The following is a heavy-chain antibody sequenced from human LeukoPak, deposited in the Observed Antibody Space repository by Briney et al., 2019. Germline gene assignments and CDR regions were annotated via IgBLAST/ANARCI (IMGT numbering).Heavy chain of an antibody. CDR2: ISSSSSYI. D-gene: IGHD5-12*01. V-gene: IGHV3-21*01. CDR1: GFTFSSYS. J-gene: IGHJ4*02. CDR3: ARQSRGYEGFDY. Sequence: GGSLRLSCAASGFTFSSYSMNWVRQAPGKGLEWVSSISSSSSYIYYADSVKGRFTISRDNAKNSLYLQMNSLRAEDTAVYYCARQSRGYEGFDYWGQGTLVTVSS.